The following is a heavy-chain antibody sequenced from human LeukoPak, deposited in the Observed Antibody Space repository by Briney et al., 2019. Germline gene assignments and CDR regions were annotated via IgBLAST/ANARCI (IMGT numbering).Heavy chain of an antibody. V-gene: IGHV1-18*01. J-gene: IGHJ4*02. CDR3: ARVQGYCSSTSCYPDTNFDY. CDR1: GYTFISYG. CDR2: ISAYNGNT. D-gene: IGHD2-2*01. Sequence: ASVTVSFKASGYTFISYGISWVRQAPGQGLEWMGWISAYNGNTNYAQKLQGRVTMTTDTSTSTAYMELRSLRSDDTAVYYCARVQGYCSSTSCYPDTNFDYWGQGTLVTVSS.